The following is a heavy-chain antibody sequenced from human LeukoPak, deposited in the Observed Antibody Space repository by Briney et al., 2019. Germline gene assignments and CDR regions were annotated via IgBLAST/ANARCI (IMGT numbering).Heavy chain of an antibody. Sequence: GGSLRLSCAASGFTFSSYWMHWVRQAPGKGLVWVSRINSDGSSTSYADSVKGRFTISRDNAKNTLYLQMNSLRAEDTAVYYCARVELWSPYYFDYWGQGTLVTVSS. CDR2: INSDGSST. V-gene: IGHV3-74*01. J-gene: IGHJ4*02. CDR3: ARVELWSPYYFDY. D-gene: IGHD5-18*01. CDR1: GFTFSSYW.